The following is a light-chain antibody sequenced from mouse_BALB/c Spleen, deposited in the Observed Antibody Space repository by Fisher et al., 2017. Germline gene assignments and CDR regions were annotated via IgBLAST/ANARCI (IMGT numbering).Light chain of an antibody. CDR2: DTS. CDR1: SSVSY. V-gene: IGKV4-59*01. CDR3: QQFTSSRT. Sequence: IVMTQTTAIMSASPGEKVTMTCSASSSVSYMHWYQQKSGTSPKRWIYDTSKLASGVPARFSGSGSGNSYSLTISSMEGEDAATYYCQQFTSSRTFGGGTKLEIK. J-gene: IGKJ1*01.